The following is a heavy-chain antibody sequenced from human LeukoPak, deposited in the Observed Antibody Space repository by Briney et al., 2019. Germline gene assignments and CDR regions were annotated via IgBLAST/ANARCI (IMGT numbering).Heavy chain of an antibody. CDR2: IYSGGST. Sequence: PGGSLRLSCAASGFTVSSNYMSWVRQAPGKGLEWVSVIYSGGSTYYADSVKGRFTISRDNAKDSLYLQMNSLRVEDTAVYYCLRGDRRDYWGQGTLVTVSS. CDR3: LRGDRRDY. J-gene: IGHJ4*02. CDR1: GFTVSSNY. V-gene: IGHV3-53*01.